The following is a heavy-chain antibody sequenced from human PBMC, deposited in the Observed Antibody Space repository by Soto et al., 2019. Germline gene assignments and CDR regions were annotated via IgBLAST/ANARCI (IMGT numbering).Heavy chain of an antibody. D-gene: IGHD1-26*01. CDR1: GYTFTSYY. V-gene: IGHV1-46*01. CDR2: INPSGGST. CDR3: ARDHTTNYYGMDV. Sequence: QVQLVQSGAEVKKPGASVKVSCKASGYTFTSYYMHWVRQAPGQGLEWMGIINPSGGSTSYAQKFQGRVTMTRATSTSTVYMERSSLRSEDTAVYYCARDHTTNYYGMDVWGQGTTVTVSS. J-gene: IGHJ6*02.